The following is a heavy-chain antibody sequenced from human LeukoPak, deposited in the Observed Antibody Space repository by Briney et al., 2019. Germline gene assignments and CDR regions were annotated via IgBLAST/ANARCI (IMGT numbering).Heavy chain of an antibody. CDR1: GFTFSAYY. V-gene: IGHV3-11*04. D-gene: IGHD2-21*02. CDR2: ISSSGSTI. J-gene: IGHJ3*02. CDR3: AGGGYCGGDCHHAFDI. Sequence: GGSLRLSCAASGFTFSAYYMSWVRQAPGKGLEWVSYISSSGSTIYYADSVKGRFTISRDNAKNSLYLQMNSLRAEDTAVYYCAGGGYCGGDCHHAFDIWGQGTMVTVSS.